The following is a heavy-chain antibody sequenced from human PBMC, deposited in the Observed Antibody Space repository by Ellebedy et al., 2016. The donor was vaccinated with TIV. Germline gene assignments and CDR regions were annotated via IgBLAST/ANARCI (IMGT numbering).Heavy chain of an antibody. J-gene: IGHJ3*02. Sequence: AALVKVSCKASGYSFGSYGISWVRQAPGQRLEWMGWINTNNGNTNYAEKGQGRVTMPRDSSTNTAYLELRSLRSDDTAVYYCTRVTRDVLYNIVGAFDIWGHGTMVTVS. CDR3: TRVTRDVLYNIVGAFDI. D-gene: IGHD5-24*01. CDR2: INTNNGNT. CDR1: GYSFGSYG. V-gene: IGHV1-18*01.